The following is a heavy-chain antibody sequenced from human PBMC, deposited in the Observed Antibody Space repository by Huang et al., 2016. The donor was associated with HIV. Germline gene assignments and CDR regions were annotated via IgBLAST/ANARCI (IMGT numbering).Heavy chain of an antibody. D-gene: IGHD6-13*01. Sequence: EVQLVESGGGLVKPGGSLRLSCAASGFTFNTYSMNWVRQAPGKGLEWVSSISSSSNYIYYADSVKGRFTSSRDNAKNSLYLQMNSLRAEDTAVYYCARDHSSWYSDYWGQGTLVTVSS. J-gene: IGHJ4*02. CDR3: ARDHSSWYSDY. CDR2: ISSSSNYI. CDR1: GFTFNTYS. V-gene: IGHV3-21*01.